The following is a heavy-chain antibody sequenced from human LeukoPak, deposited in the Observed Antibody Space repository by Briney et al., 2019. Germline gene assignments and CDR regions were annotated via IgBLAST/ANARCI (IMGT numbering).Heavy chain of an antibody. CDR1: GGTFSSYA. J-gene: IGHJ4*02. CDR3: AIFWGRRCLGTSCYVPGFDY. V-gene: IGHV1-69*13. CDR2: IIPIFGTA. D-gene: IGHD2-2*01. Sequence: GASVKVSCKASGGTFSSYAISWVRQAPGQGLEWMGGIIPIFGTANYAQKFQGRVTITADESTSTAYMELSSLRSEDTAVYYCAIFWGRRCLGTSCYVPGFDYWGQGTLVTVSS.